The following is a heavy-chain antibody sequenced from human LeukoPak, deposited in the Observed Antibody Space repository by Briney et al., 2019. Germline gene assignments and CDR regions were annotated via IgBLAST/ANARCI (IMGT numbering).Heavy chain of an antibody. CDR2: IYTSGST. J-gene: IGHJ6*03. CDR1: GGSISSYY. V-gene: IGHV4-4*09. Sequence: PSETLSLTCTVSGGSISSYYWSWIRQPPGKGLEWIGYIYTSGSTNYNPSLKSRVTISVDTSKNQFSLKLSSVTAADTAVYYCARSYDFWSGYPRWYYYYYMDVWGKGTTVTVSS. CDR3: ARSYDFWSGYPRWYYYYYMDV. D-gene: IGHD3-3*01.